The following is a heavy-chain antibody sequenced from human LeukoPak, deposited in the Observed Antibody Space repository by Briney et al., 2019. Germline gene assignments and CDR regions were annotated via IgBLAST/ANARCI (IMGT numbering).Heavy chain of an antibody. J-gene: IGHJ4*02. CDR1: GGSISSGSYY. V-gene: IGHV4-61*02. CDR2: IYTSGST. D-gene: IGHD1/OR15-1a*01. Sequence: SQTLSLTCTVSGGSISSGSYYWSWIRQPAGKGLEWIGRIYTSGSTNYNPSLKSRVTISVDTSKNQFSLKLSSVTAADTAVYYCARERNNWNTGYFDYWGQGTLVTVSS. CDR3: ARERNNWNTGYFDY.